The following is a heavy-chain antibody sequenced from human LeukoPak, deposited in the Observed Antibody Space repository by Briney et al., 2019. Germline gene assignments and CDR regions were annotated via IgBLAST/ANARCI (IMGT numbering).Heavy chain of an antibody. CDR1: GGTFSSYT. D-gene: IGHD2-2*01. CDR2: IIPILGIA. V-gene: IGHV1-69*02. J-gene: IGHJ4*02. CDR3: ARAGFGYCSSTSCPHFDY. Sequence: RASVKVSCKASGGTFSSYTISWVRQAPVQGLEWMGRIIPILGIANYAQKFQGRVTITADKSTSTAYMELSSLRSEDTAVYYCARAGFGYCSSTSCPHFDYWGQGALVTVSS.